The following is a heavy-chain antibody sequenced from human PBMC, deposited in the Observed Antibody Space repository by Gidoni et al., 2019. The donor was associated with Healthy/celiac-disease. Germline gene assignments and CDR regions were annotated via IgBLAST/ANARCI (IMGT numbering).Heavy chain of an antibody. V-gene: IGHV4-34*01. CDR3: ARGKSPCWYFDL. CDR2: INHSGST. CDR1: GGSFSGYY. J-gene: IGHJ2*01. Sequence: QVQLQQWGAGLLKPSETLSLTCAVYGGSFSGYYWSWIRQPPGKGLEWIGEINHSGSTNYNPSLKSRVTISVDTSKNQFSLKLSSVTAADTAVYYCARGKSPCWYFDLWGRGTLVTVSS.